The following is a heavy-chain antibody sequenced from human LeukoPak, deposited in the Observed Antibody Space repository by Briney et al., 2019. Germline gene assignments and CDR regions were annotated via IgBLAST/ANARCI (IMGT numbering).Heavy chain of an antibody. CDR2: IDPDTGGT. D-gene: IGHD3-22*01. CDR1: GYTFTGYY. CDR3: AREYYDSSGLKYAFDI. V-gene: IGHV1-2*02. Sequence: ASVKVSCKASGYTFTGYYMHWVRQAPGQGLEWMGCIDPDTGGTKFAQKSQGGVTMTRDTSVSTAYMELSSLRSDDTAVYYCAREYYDSSGLKYAFDIWGQGTMVTVSS. J-gene: IGHJ3*02.